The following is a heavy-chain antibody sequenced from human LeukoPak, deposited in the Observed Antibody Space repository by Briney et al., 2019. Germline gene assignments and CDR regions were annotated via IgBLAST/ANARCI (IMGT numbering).Heavy chain of an antibody. D-gene: IGHD3-16*01. CDR2: ISWNSGSI. CDR1: GFTLDDYA. CDR3: ARDHRGAFDY. J-gene: IGHJ4*02. V-gene: IGHV3-9*01. Sequence: SGGSLRLSCAASGFTLDDYAMHWVRHAPGKGVEWVSGISWNSGSIGYADSVKGRFTISRDNAKNSLYLQMNSLRAEDTAVYYCARDHRGAFDYWGQGTLVTVSS.